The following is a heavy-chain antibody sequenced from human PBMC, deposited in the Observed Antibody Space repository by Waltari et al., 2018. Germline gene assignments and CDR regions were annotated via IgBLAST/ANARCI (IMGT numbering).Heavy chain of an antibody. D-gene: IGHD3-10*01. J-gene: IGHJ6*02. CDR3: ARDKNYYGSGSYSDGDYGMDV. V-gene: IGHV1-69*13. CDR2: IIPIFGTA. CDR1: GGTFSSYA. Sequence: QVQLVQSGAEVKKPGSSVKVSCKASGGTFSSYAISWVRQAPGQGLEWMGGIIPIFGTANYAQKFQGRVTITADESTSTAYMELSSLRSEDTAVYYCARDKNYYGSGSYSDGDYGMDVWGQGTTVTVSS.